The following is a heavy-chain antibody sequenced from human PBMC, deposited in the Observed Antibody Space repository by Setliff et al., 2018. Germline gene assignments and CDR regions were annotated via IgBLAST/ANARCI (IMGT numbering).Heavy chain of an antibody. CDR1: GASISSGTYY. CDR2: IHYRGAT. CDR3: ARTGTYRYFDY. J-gene: IGHJ4*02. D-gene: IGHD1-1*01. V-gene: IGHV4-39*01. Sequence: SETLSLTCTVSGASISSGTYYWAWIRQPPGKGLEWIGRIHYRGATYSNASLASRLTISVDTAKNQFSLKLTSVTAADTAVYYCARTGTYRYFDYWGQGTRVTVSS.